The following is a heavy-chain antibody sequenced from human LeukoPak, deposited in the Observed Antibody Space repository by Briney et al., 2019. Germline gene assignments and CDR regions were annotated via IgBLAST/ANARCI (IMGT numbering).Heavy chain of an antibody. CDR2: IYPGDSDT. V-gene: IGHV5-51*01. D-gene: IGHD6-13*01. Sequence: AESLQISCRGSGYSSTSYWIGWVRHMPPKSREWMGIIYPGDSDTRYSPSFQGQVTILADKSISTAYLQWSSLKASDTAMYYCATAAAGTGYWGQGTLVTVSS. J-gene: IGHJ4*02. CDR3: ATAAAGTGY. CDR1: GYSSTSYW.